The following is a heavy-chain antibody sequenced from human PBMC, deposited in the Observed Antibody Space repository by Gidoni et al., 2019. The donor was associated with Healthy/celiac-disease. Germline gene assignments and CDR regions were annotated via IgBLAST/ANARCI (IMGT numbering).Heavy chain of an antibody. Sequence: QLQLQASGPGLVKPSETLSLTCTVSGGSISSSSYYWGWIRQPPGKGLEWIGSIYYSGSTYYNPSLKSRVTISVDTSKNQFSLKLSSVTAADTAVYYCAGQNDNNWFDPWGQGTLVTVSS. V-gene: IGHV4-39*01. CDR2: IYYSGST. CDR3: AGQNDNNWFDP. CDR1: GGSISSSSYY. J-gene: IGHJ5*02.